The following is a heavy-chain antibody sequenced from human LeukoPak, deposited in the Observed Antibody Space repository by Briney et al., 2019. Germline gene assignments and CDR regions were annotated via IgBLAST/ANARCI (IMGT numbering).Heavy chain of an antibody. Sequence: SETLSLTCTVSGGSISSGSYYWSWIRQPAGKGLEWIGRIYTSGSTNYNPSLKSRVTISVDTSKNQFSLKLSSVTAADTAVYYCARENYYDSSGYSGAFDIWGQGTMVTVSS. J-gene: IGHJ3*02. CDR3: ARENYYDSSGYSGAFDI. CDR2: IYTSGST. D-gene: IGHD3-22*01. V-gene: IGHV4-61*02. CDR1: GGSISSGSYY.